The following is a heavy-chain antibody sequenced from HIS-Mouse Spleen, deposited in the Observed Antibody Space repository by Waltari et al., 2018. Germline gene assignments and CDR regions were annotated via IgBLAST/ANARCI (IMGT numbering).Heavy chain of an antibody. V-gene: IGHV4-39*01. CDR2: IYYSGST. D-gene: IGHD1-7*01. CDR3: AGGGTGTTYHY. CDR1: GGAISSSSYY. Sequence: QLQLQESGPGLVKPSETRSLPCTVTGGAISSSSYYWGWFRQPPAKGLEWIGSIYYSGSTYYNPSLKSRVTISVDTSKNQFSLKLSSVTAADTAVYYCAGGGTGTTYHYWGQGTLVTVSS. J-gene: IGHJ4*02.